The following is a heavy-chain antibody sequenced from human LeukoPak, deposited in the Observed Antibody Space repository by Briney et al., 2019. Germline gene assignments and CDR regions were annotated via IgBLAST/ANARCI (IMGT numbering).Heavy chain of an antibody. CDR3: ARRFGITIFGVVIVNWFDP. Sequence: ASVKVSCKASGYTFTSYDINWVRQATGQGLEWMGWMNPNSGNTGYAQKFQGRVTITRNTSISTAHMELSSLRSEDTAVYYCARRFGITIFGVVIVNWFDPWGQGTLVTVSS. CDR1: GYTFTSYD. CDR2: MNPNSGNT. V-gene: IGHV1-8*03. J-gene: IGHJ5*02. D-gene: IGHD3-3*01.